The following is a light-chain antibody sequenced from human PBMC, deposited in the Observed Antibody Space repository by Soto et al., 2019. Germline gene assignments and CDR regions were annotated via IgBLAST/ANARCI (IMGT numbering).Light chain of an antibody. Sequence: DLQMTQSPSSLSASVGDRVTITCRASQSISSYLNWYQQKPGKAPKLLIYAASSLQSGVPSRFSGSGSGTDFTLTISSLQPEDFATYYCQQSYSTPRFTFGHWTKVDIK. J-gene: IGKJ3*01. CDR1: QSISSY. CDR3: QQSYSTPRFT. V-gene: IGKV1-39*01. CDR2: AAS.